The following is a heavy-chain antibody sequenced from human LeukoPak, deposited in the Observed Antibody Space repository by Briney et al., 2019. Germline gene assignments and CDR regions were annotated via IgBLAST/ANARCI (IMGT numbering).Heavy chain of an antibody. D-gene: IGHD4-11*01. Sequence: ASVKVSCRASGYTFTGHFLHWVRQAPGQGLEWMAWIDPNNGDKHYAQNFQGRITVTRDTSISTVYMELSRLTSDGTAVYYCAREYSASEHWGQGTLVTVSS. J-gene: IGHJ1*01. V-gene: IGHV1-2*02. CDR2: IDPNNGDK. CDR1: GYTFTGHF. CDR3: AREYSASEH.